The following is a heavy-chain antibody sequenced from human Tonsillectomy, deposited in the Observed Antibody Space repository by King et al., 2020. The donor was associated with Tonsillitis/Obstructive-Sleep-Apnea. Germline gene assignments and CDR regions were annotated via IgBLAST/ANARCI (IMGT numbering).Heavy chain of an antibody. CDR2: INPNSGGT. CDR3: ARGYDMLTTYGMVV. CDR1: GYTFIDYY. V-gene: IGHV1-2*02. Sequence: VQLVESGAEVKKPGASVKVSCRASGYTFIDYYIHWVRQAPGQGPEWMGWINPNSGGTKYAQKFQGRVTMTRDTSINTAYMELSRLRSDDTAVYYCARGYDMLTTYGMVVWGQGTTVTVSS. J-gene: IGHJ6*02. D-gene: IGHD3-9*01.